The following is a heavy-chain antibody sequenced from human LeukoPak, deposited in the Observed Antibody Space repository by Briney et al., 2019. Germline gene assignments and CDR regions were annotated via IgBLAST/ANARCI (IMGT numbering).Heavy chain of an antibody. D-gene: IGHD3/OR15-3a*01. Sequence: SETLSLTCTVSGGSISSYYWSWIRQPPGKGLEWIGYIYYSGSINYNPSLKSRVTISVDTSKNQFSLKLSSVTAADTAVYYCATQDWAARWGYYYYGMDVWGQGTTVTVSS. CDR1: GGSISSYY. CDR2: IYYSGSI. CDR3: ATQDWAARWGYYYYGMDV. J-gene: IGHJ6*02. V-gene: IGHV4-59*08.